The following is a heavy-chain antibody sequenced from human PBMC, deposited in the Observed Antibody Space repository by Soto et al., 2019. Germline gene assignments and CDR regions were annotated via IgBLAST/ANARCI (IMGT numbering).Heavy chain of an antibody. Sequence: GGSLRLSCAASGCTFSSDVMHWVRQAPGKGLEWVAVIWYDGSNKYYADSVKGRFTISRDNSKNTLYLQMNSLRAEDTAVYYCARDGYSGYDTHDYWGQGTLVTVSS. CDR1: GCTFSSDV. V-gene: IGHV3-33*01. CDR2: IWYDGSNK. D-gene: IGHD5-12*01. J-gene: IGHJ4*02. CDR3: ARDGYSGYDTHDY.